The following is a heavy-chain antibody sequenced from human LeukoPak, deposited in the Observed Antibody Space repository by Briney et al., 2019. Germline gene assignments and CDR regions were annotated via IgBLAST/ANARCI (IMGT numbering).Heavy chain of an antibody. J-gene: IGHJ4*02. CDR2: ISISDYI. V-gene: IGHV3-21*01. CDR1: AFSFSNYN. CDR3: ARAPEDHPEFDY. D-gene: IGHD1-14*01. Sequence: GGSLRLSCAASAFSFSNYNMNWVRQAPGKGLEWVSSISISDYIYYSDSLKGRFTISRDNAKNSLYLQMNSLRAEDTAVYYCARAPEDHPEFDYWGQGTLVTVSS.